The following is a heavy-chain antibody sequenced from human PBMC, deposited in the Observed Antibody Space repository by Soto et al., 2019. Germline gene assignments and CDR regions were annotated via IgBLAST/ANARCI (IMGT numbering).Heavy chain of an antibody. J-gene: IGHJ5*01. CDR1: GGSVSSGRYY. CDR2: IYYSGLT. D-gene: IGHD2-15*01. CDR3: VRTPTSPRRFDS. Sequence: PSETLSLTCTVSGGSVSSGRYYWSWIRQPPGKGLEWIGYIYYSGLTNYSPSLKSRVAISIDTSKKQFSLILSSVTAADTAVYYCVRTPTSPRRFDSWGQGTLVTVSS. V-gene: IGHV4-61*01.